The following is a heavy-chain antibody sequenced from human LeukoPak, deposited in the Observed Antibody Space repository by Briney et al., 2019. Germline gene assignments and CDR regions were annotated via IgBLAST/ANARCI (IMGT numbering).Heavy chain of an antibody. Sequence: GGSLRHSCAASGFTFSSYDMHWVRQAPGKGLEWVAVISYDGTNKYYADDSVKGRFTVSRDNSRDTLYLQMNSLSAEDTAVYYCAKERNYYGSGSSTDFDFWGQGTLVTVSS. J-gene: IGHJ4*02. CDR3: AKERNYYGSGSSTDFDF. CDR1: GFTFSSYD. CDR2: ISYDGTNK. V-gene: IGHV3-30*18. D-gene: IGHD3-10*01.